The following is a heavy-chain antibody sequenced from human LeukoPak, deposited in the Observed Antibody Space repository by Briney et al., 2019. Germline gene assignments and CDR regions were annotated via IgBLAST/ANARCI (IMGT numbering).Heavy chain of an antibody. CDR3: VRGGSSWRYYYCYMDV. CDR2: IYYSGST. Sequence: PSETLSLTCTVSGGSISSSSYYWGWIRQPPGKGLECIGSIYYSGSTYYNPSLKSRVTISVDTSKNQFSLKPSSVTAADTAVYYCVRGGSSWRYYYCYMDVWGKGTTVTVSS. J-gene: IGHJ6*03. CDR1: GGSISSSSYY. V-gene: IGHV4-39*07. D-gene: IGHD6-13*01.